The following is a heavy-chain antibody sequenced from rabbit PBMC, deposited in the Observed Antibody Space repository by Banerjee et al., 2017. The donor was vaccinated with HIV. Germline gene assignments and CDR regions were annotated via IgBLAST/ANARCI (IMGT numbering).Heavy chain of an antibody. V-gene: IGHV1S45*01. D-gene: IGHD8-1*01. CDR2: IYTGSGST. CDR3: ARGSGGSNYNYGMDL. Sequence: QEQLEESGGDLVKPGASLTLTCTASGFSFSSSYWICWVRQAPGKGLELIACIYTGSGSTWYASWAKGRFTISKTSSTTVTLQMTSLTAADTATHFCARGSGGSNYNYGMDLWGPGTLVTVS. CDR1: GFSFSSSYW. J-gene: IGHJ6*01.